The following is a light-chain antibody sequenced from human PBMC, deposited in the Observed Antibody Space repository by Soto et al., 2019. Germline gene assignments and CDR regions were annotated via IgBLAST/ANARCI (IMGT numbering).Light chain of an antibody. Sequence: DMEMTQSPSSLSASVGDRVTITCRASQSISNYLNWYQHKPGKVPKLLSYAASSLQSGVPTRFSGSGSGTDFTLTINSLQPEDFATYYCQQSYGTPLTFGGGPKIEIK. CDR1: QSISNY. J-gene: IGKJ4*01. CDR2: AAS. CDR3: QQSYGTPLT. V-gene: IGKV1-39*01.